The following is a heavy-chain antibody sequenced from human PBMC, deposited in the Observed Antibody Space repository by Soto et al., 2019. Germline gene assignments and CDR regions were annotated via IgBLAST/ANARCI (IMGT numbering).Heavy chain of an antibody. CDR1: GFTFSSYG. V-gene: IGHV3-33*01. Sequence: PGGSLRLSCAASGFTFSSYGMHWVRQAPGKGLEWVAVIWYDGSNKYYADSVKGRFTISRDNSKNTLYLQMNSLRAEDTAVYYCARVAKGEGAYDFWSGYSHYYYYGMDVWGQGTTVTVSS. J-gene: IGHJ6*02. D-gene: IGHD3-3*01. CDR2: IWYDGSNK. CDR3: ARVAKGEGAYDFWSGYSHYYYYGMDV.